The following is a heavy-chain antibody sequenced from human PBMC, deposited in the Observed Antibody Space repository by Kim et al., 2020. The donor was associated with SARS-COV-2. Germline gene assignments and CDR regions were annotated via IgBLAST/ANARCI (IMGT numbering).Heavy chain of an antibody. CDR2: IWYDGSNK. CDR1: GFTFSSYG. Sequence: GGSLRLSCAASGFTFSSYGMHWVRKAPGKGLEWVAVIWYDGSNKYYADSVKGRFTISRDNSKNTLYLQMNSLRAEDTAVYYCAKMTTVTKHYYYYYGMDVWGQGTTVTVSS. CDR3: AKMTTVTKHYYYYYGMDV. D-gene: IGHD4-4*01. V-gene: IGHV3-33*06. J-gene: IGHJ6*02.